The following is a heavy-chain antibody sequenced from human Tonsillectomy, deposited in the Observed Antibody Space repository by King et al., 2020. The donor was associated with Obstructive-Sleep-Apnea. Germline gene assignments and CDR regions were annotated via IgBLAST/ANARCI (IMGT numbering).Heavy chain of an antibody. CDR1: GGSFNGYY. CDR3: ARSTFLKSGYDFFDF. CDR2: SNHRGTT. Sequence: VQLQQWGAGLFKPSETLSLTCGVYGGSFNGYYWTWIRQPPGKGLDWIGASNHRGTTNYNPSLMLRVPISVDTSKNQISLRLSSVTAADTAVYYCARSTFLKSGYDFFDFWGQGILVTVSS. D-gene: IGHD5-12*01. V-gene: IGHV4-34*01. J-gene: IGHJ4*02.